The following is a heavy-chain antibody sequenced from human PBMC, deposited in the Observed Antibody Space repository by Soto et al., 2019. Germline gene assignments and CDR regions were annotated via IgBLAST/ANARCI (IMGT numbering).Heavy chain of an antibody. D-gene: IGHD3-10*01. V-gene: IGHV3-74*01. CDR3: AGGSIYYISGSSLT. J-gene: IGHJ4*02. CDR1: GFPLSNHY. CDR2: INSDGTNT. Sequence: GFRRPSQTPSGFPLSNHYMHWARQAPGKGLVWVSRINSDGTNTNYADSVKGRFTIYRDNAKNTLYLQMNSLRAEDTAVYYCAGGSIYYISGSSLTWGQG.